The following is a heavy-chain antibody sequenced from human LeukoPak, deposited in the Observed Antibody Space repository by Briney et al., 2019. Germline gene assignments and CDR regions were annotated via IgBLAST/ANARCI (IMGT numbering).Heavy chain of an antibody. D-gene: IGHD6-19*01. J-gene: IGHJ4*02. CDR1: GGSFSGYY. V-gene: IGHV4-34*01. Sequence: SETLSLTCAVYGGSFSGYYWSWIRQPPGKGLEWTGEINHSGSTNYNPSLKSRVTISVGTSKNQFSLKLSSVTAADTAVYYCARGRAAGEFDYWGQGTLVTVSS. CDR2: INHSGST. CDR3: ARGRAAGEFDY.